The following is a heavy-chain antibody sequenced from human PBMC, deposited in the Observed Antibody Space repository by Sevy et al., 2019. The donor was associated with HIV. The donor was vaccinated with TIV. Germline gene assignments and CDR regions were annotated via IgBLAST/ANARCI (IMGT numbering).Heavy chain of an antibody. CDR2: VYYSVRT. J-gene: IGHJ4*02. D-gene: IGHD6-6*01. CDR3: ARTYSTSPDTEYYFYY. Sequence: SETLSLTCTVSGGSISSSSFYWGWIRQPPGKGLEWIGSVYYSVRTYFNPSLKSRVTISVDTSKNQFSLRLSSLTAADTALYYCARTYSTSPDTEYYFYYWGQGTLVTVSS. CDR1: GGSISSSSFY. V-gene: IGHV4-39*01.